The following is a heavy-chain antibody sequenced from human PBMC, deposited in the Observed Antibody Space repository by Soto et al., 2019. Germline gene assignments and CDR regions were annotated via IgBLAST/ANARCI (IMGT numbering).Heavy chain of an antibody. V-gene: IGHV1-8*01. CDR2: MNPNSGNT. J-gene: IGHJ6*03. CDR3: ARAIVGLYYYYYYYMDV. D-gene: IGHD1-26*01. Sequence: GASVKVSCKASGYTFTSYDINWVRQATGQGLEWMGWMNPNSGNTGYAQKFQGRVTMTRNTSISTAYMELSSLRSEDTAVYYCARAIVGLYYYYYYYMDVWGKGTTVTVSS. CDR1: GYTFTSYD.